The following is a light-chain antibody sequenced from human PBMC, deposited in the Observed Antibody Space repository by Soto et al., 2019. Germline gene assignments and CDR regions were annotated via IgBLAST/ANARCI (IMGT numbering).Light chain of an antibody. CDR1: SSNIGSTYD. CDR2: GNT. J-gene: IGLJ1*01. Sequence: QSVLTQPPSVSGAPGQRVTISCTGSSSNIGSTYDVQWYQQLPGTAPKLLIHGNTNRPSGVPDRFSGSKSGTSASLAITGLPADDESFYYCQSYDDSLSVHYVFPTGTKLTVL. CDR3: QSYDDSLSVHYV. V-gene: IGLV1-40*01.